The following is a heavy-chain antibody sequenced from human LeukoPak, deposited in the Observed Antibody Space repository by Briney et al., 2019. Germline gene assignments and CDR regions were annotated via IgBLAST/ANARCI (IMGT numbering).Heavy chain of an antibody. V-gene: IGHV3-48*01. CDR2: ITSSSSTI. CDR1: GFTFTSYT. D-gene: IGHD2/OR15-2a*01. Sequence: GGSLRLSCAASGFTFTSYTMNWVRQAPGKGLEGVSYITSSSSTIYYADSVKGRFTMSRDNAENSLYLQMNSLRAEDTAVYYCARNFDSWGQGTLVTVSS. CDR3: ARNFDS. J-gene: IGHJ4*02.